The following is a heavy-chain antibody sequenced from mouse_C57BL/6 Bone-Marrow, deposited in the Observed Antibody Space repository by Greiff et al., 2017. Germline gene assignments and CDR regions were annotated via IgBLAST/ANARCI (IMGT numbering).Heavy chain of an antibody. CDR1: GYTFTSYW. Sequence: QVQLQQPGAELVRPGTSVKLSCKASGYTFTSYWMHWVKQRPGQGLEWIGVIDPSDSYTNYNQKFKGKATLTVDTSSSTAYMQLSSLTSEDSAVSYCARLFAYWGQGTLVTVSA. CDR3: ARLFAY. CDR2: IDPSDSYT. V-gene: IGHV1-59*01. J-gene: IGHJ3*01.